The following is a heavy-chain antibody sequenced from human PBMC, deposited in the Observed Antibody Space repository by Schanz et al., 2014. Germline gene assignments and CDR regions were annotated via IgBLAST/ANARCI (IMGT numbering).Heavy chain of an antibody. CDR3: TSMATIPRNWFDP. J-gene: IGHJ5*02. Sequence: EVELVESGGGLVKPGGSLRLSCVVSGFPFTNAWMSWVRQAPGKGLEWVGRIKSNTDGGTTDYATPVKGRFTISRDDSKNTLYLQMNSLKSEDTAVYYCTSMATIPRNWFDPWGQGTLVTVSS. D-gene: IGHD2-2*02. CDR2: IKSNTDGGTT. V-gene: IGHV3-15*01. CDR1: GFPFTNAW.